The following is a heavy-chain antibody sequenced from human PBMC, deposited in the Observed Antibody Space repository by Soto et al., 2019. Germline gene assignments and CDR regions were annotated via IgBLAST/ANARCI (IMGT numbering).Heavy chain of an antibody. Sequence: SVKVSCKASGGTFSSYAISWVRQAPGQGLEWMGGIIPIFGTANYAQKFQGRVTITADESTSTAYMELSSLRSEDTAVYYCARDSGIAAAGTGEYFQHWGQGTLVTVSS. CDR2: IIPIFGTA. D-gene: IGHD6-13*01. V-gene: IGHV1-69*13. CDR1: GGTFSSYA. J-gene: IGHJ1*01. CDR3: ARDSGIAAAGTGEYFQH.